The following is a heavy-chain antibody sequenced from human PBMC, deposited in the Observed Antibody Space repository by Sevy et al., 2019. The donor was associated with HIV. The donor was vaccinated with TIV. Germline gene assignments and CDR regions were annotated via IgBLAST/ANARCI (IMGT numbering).Heavy chain of an antibody. J-gene: IGHJ4*02. V-gene: IGHV3-30-3*01. CDR3: ARGFFDISGDTYAGHY. CDR2: ISYDGSNK. Sequence: GGSLRLSCAASGFTFSTFTMHWVRQAPGKGLEWVAVISYDGSNKYYADSVKGRFTISRGNSKNTLYLQMNSVRAEDTAVYYCARGFFDISGDTYAGHYWGQGTLVTVSS. CDR1: GFTFSTFT. D-gene: IGHD3-22*01.